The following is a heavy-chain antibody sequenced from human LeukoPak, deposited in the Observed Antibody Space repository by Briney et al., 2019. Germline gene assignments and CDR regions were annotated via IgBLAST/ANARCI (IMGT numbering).Heavy chain of an antibody. D-gene: IGHD3-10*01. CDR3: ARVRITMVRGVQITPPYYFDY. V-gene: IGHV4-38-2*02. CDR2: IFHSGST. J-gene: IGHJ4*02. CDR1: GCSISSGHY. Sequence: SETLSLTCTVSGCSISSGHYWGWIRQPPGKGLEWIGTIFHSGSTYYNPSLKSRVTISVDTSKNQFSLKLSSVTAADTAVYYCARVRITMVRGVQITPPYYFDYWGQGTLVTVSS.